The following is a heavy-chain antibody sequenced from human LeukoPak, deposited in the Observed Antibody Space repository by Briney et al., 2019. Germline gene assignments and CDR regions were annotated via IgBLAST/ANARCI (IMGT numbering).Heavy chain of an antibody. Sequence: GGSLRLSCAASGFTFSSYGMTWVRQAPGKGLEWVSYISSSGSTIYYADSVKGRFTISRDNAKNSLYLQMNSLRAEDTAVYYCARDADYYDSSGYPDAFDIWGQGTMVTVSS. J-gene: IGHJ3*02. CDR1: GFTFSSYG. CDR2: ISSSGSTI. V-gene: IGHV3-48*04. CDR3: ARDADYYDSSGYPDAFDI. D-gene: IGHD3-22*01.